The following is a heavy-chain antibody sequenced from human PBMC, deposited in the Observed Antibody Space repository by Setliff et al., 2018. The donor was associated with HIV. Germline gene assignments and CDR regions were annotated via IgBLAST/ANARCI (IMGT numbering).Heavy chain of an antibody. Sequence: SETLSLTCAVSGGSISSDAYYWSWIRQCPGKGLEWIGYIYYSGSTYYNPSLTSRITISVDSSKNQLSLKLSSVTAADTAVYYCARGSSTVYNYYMDVWGKGTTVTVSS. D-gene: IGHD1-26*01. CDR2: IYYSGST. J-gene: IGHJ6*03. CDR3: ARGSSTVYNYYMDV. CDR1: GGSISSDAYY. V-gene: IGHV4-31*11.